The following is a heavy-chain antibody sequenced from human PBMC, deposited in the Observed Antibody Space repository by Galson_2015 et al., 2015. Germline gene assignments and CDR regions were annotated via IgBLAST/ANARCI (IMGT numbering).Heavy chain of an antibody. V-gene: IGHV3-21*01. Sequence: SLRLSCAASGFTFSTYSMNWVRQAPGKGLEWVSFIDSIISYVHYADSVKGRFTISRDNAKNSLYLQMNSLRAVDTAVYFCARDGGIPADYWGQGTLVTVSS. CDR1: GFTFSTYS. CDR2: IDSIISYV. CDR3: ARDGGIPADY. J-gene: IGHJ4*02. D-gene: IGHD3-3*01.